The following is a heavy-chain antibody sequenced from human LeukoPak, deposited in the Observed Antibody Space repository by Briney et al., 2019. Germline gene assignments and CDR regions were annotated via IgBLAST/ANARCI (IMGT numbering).Heavy chain of an antibody. V-gene: IGHV4-59*08. CDR1: GGSISSYY. D-gene: IGHD3-10*01. CDR3: ARFGLVTMVRGVIIKKYYFDY. Sequence: SETLSLTCTVSGGSISSYYWSWIRQPPGKGLEWIGYIYYSGSTNYNPSLKSRVTISVDTSKNQFSLKLSSVTAADTAVYYCARFGLVTMVRGVIIKKYYFDYWGQGTLVTVSS. CDR2: IYYSGST. J-gene: IGHJ4*02.